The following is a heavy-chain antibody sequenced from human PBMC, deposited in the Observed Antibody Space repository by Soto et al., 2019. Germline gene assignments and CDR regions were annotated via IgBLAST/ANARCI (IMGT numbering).Heavy chain of an antibody. D-gene: IGHD3-22*01. V-gene: IGHV1-18*01. J-gene: IGHJ4*02. CDR3: AREGLLLLPDY. Sequence: QIQLVQSGTEVRKPGASAKVSCKASGYTFTNNHVCWVRQTPGQGLEWMGWISPYSGKTNYARKFQGRVTMTTDTSTSTAYMEVRSLTSDDTAVYYCAREGLLLLPDYWGQGTLVTVSS. CDR1: GYTFTNNH. CDR2: ISPYSGKT.